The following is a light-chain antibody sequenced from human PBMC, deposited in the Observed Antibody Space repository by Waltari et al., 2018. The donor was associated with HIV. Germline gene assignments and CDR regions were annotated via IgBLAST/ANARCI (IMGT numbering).Light chain of an antibody. Sequence: EIEMTQSPATLSVSQGEEVILSCRARQSIGGNLAWYQPKPGQSPRLLIYAASTRAAVIPARFSGSGSGTEFSLTISSLQSEDFAVYYFHQYNNWPRGTFGQGTRLEI. V-gene: IGKV3D-15*01. J-gene: IGKJ5*01. CDR1: QSIGGN. CDR2: AAS. CDR3: HQYNNWPRGT.